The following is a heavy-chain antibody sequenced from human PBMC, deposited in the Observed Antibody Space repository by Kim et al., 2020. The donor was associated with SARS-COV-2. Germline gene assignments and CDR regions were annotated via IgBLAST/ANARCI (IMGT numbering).Heavy chain of an antibody. V-gene: IGHV4-39*01. CDR3: VTRAENFYVEIDC. CDR1: GGSISNSRSY. Sequence: SETLSLTCSISGGSISNSRSYWGWLRQPPGQGLEWIGSINDRGSTYYNPSLKSRVTFSIDMSKNQFSLKLSSVTAAATAEYYCVTRAENFYVEIDCWDQGTPVTVSS. D-gene: IGHD3-16*01. J-gene: IGHJ4*02. CDR2: INDRGST.